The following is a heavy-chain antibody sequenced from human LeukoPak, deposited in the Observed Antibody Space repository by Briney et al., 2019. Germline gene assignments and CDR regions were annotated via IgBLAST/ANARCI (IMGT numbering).Heavy chain of an antibody. CDR3: ARSSNWNWFDP. D-gene: IGHD4-11*01. Sequence: SETLSLTCTVSGGSISSYYWNWIRQPPGKGLEWIGCIYYSGSTKYNPSLKSRVTISVDTSKNQFSLKLSSVTAADTAVYYCARSSNWNWFDPWGQGTLVTVSS. CDR2: IYYSGST. V-gene: IGHV4-59*08. J-gene: IGHJ5*02. CDR1: GGSISSYY.